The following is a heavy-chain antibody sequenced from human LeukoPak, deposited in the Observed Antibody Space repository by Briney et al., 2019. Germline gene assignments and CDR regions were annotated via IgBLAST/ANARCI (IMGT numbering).Heavy chain of an antibody. D-gene: IGHD6-19*01. Sequence: SETLSLTCAVYGGSFSGYYWSWIRQPPGKGLEWIGYIYYSGSTYYNPSLKSRVTISVDTSKNQVSLKVTSVTAADTAVYYCARRGEYSSGWYVWFDPWGQGTLVTVSS. CDR1: GGSFSGYY. V-gene: IGHV4-59*12. CDR2: IYYSGST. J-gene: IGHJ5*02. CDR3: ARRGEYSSGWYVWFDP.